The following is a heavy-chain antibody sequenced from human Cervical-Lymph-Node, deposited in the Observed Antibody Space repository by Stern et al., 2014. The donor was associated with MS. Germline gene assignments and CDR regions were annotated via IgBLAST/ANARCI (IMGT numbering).Heavy chain of an antibody. CDR2: ITNVGSP. V-gene: IGHV3-53*01. CDR3: ARDTSSPERSDW. Sequence: EVQLVQSGGGVIQPGGSLRLSCTASGFTVSRDYMTWVRQAPGKGLVWVSLITNVGSPFYTDSVKGRFTISRDDSKNTVYLHMTSLRAEDTAMYYCARDTSSPERSDWWGQGTLVTVSS. CDR1: GFTVSRDY. J-gene: IGHJ4*02. D-gene: IGHD1-1*01.